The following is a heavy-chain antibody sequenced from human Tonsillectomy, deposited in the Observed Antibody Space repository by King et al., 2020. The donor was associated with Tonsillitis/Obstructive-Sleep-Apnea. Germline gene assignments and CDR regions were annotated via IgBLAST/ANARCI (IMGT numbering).Heavy chain of an antibody. CDR3: AAGSPVSPSLGFDY. CDR1: GFTFSDYY. CDR2: ISSSTSYT. J-gene: IGHJ4*02. Sequence: VQLVESGGGLVKPGGSLRLSCAASGFTFSDYYMSWIRQAPGKGLEWVSYISSSTSYTNYADSVKGRFTISRDNAKNSLYLQMNSLRAEDTAVYYCAAGSPVSPSLGFDYWGQGTRVTVSS. D-gene: IGHD3-10*01. V-gene: IGHV3-11*05.